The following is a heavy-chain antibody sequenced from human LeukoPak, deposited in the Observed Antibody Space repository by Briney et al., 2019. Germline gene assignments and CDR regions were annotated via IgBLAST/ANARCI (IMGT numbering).Heavy chain of an antibody. CDR3: ATVRDGRGQLRFDY. D-gene: IGHD5-24*01. CDR1: GYTLTELS. CDR2: FDPEDGET. Sequence: ASLKLSCKVSGYTLTELSMHWVRQAPGKGLEWMGGFDPEDGETIYAQKFQGRVTMTEDTSTYPAYRELSSVRSEDKDVYYCATVRDGRGQLRFDYWGQGTLVTVSS. J-gene: IGHJ4*02. V-gene: IGHV1-24*01.